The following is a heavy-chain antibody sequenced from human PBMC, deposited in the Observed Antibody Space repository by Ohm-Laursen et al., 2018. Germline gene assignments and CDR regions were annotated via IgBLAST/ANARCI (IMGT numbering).Heavy chain of an antibody. CDR3: ARGDTYGFDY. Sequence: ASVKVSCKASGYTFDSFGITWVRQAPGQGLEWMGWISPYSGQTKYALKLQGRVTMTTDTSTGTAYMDVRGLRSDDTAVYYCARGDTYGFDYWGQGTLVTVSS. V-gene: IGHV1-18*01. CDR1: GYTFDSFG. D-gene: IGHD3-10*01. J-gene: IGHJ4*02. CDR2: ISPYSGQT.